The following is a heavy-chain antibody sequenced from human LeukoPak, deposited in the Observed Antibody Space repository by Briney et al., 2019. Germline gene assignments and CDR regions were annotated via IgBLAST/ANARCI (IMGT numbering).Heavy chain of an antibody. CDR3: AKDRGYCSSTSCPRPYGMDV. CDR2: ISGSGGST. J-gene: IGHJ6*02. Sequence: GGSLRLSCAASGFTFSSYAMSWVRQAPGKGLEWVSAISGSGGSTYYADSVKGRFTISRDNSKNTLCLQMNSLRAEDTAVYYCAKDRGYCSSTSCPRPYGMDVWGQGTTVTVSS. CDR1: GFTFSSYA. D-gene: IGHD2-2*01. V-gene: IGHV3-23*01.